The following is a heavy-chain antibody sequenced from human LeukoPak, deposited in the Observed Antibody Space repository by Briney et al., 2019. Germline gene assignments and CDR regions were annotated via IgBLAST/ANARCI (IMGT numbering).Heavy chain of an antibody. V-gene: IGHV4-59*11. D-gene: IGHD3-16*01. CDR2: IYYSGST. CDR3: ARGSIRAPRRVGGFDYYMDV. Sequence: PSEALSLTCTVSGGSISSHYWSWIRQPPGKGLEWIGYIYYSGSTNYNPSLKSRVTISVDTSKNQFSLKLSSVTAADTAVYYCARGSIRAPRRVGGFDYYMDVWGKGTTVTVSS. CDR1: GGSISSHY. J-gene: IGHJ6*03.